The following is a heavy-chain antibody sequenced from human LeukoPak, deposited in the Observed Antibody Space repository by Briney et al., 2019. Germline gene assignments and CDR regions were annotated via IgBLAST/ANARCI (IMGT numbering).Heavy chain of an antibody. D-gene: IGHD3-3*01. CDR3: ARDLPGVANYYGMDV. V-gene: IGHV1-2*06. Sequence: ASVKVSCKASGYTFTGYYMHWVRQAPGQGLEWMGRINPNNGGTNYAQKFQGRVTMTRDTSISTAYMELSRLRSDDTAVYYCARDLPGVANYYGMDVWGQGTTVTVSS. CDR1: GYTFTGYY. J-gene: IGHJ6*02. CDR2: INPNNGGT.